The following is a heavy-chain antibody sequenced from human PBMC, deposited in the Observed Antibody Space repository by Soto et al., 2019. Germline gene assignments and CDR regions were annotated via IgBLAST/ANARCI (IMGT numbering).Heavy chain of an antibody. Sequence: ASVNVSCKASGYTFTSYGISWVRQAPGQGLEWMGWICAYNGNTNYAQKLQGRVTMTTDTSTSTAYMELRSLRSDDTAVYYCARAQCSSSRHSDYLDGWGQGALV. CDR3: ARAQCSSSRHSDYLDG. D-gene: IGHD6-13*01. CDR1: GYTFTSYG. CDR2: ICAYNGNT. J-gene: IGHJ4*02. V-gene: IGHV1-18*01.